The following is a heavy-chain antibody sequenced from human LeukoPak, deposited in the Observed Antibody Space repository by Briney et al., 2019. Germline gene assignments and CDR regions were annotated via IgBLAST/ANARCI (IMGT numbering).Heavy chain of an antibody. J-gene: IGHJ4*02. V-gene: IGHV3-23*01. Sequence: GGSLRPSCAASGFTFSSYAMSWVRQAPGKGLEWVSAISGSGGSTYYADSVKGRFTISRDNSKNTLYLQMNSLRAEDTAVYYCAKDNVKDYYDSSGHFDYWGQGTLVTVSS. CDR2: ISGSGGST. D-gene: IGHD3-22*01. CDR3: AKDNVKDYYDSSGHFDY. CDR1: GFTFSSYA.